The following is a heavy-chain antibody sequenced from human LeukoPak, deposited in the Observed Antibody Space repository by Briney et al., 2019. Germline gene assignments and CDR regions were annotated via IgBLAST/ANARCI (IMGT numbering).Heavy chain of an antibody. Sequence: ASVKVSCKASGYTFTSYAMSWVRQAPGQGLEWMGWINTNTGNPTYAQGFTGRFVFSLDTSVSTAYLQISSLKAEDTAVYYCARGGDYYDSSGYYYVEGTYPDYWGQGTLVTVSS. J-gene: IGHJ4*02. CDR1: GYTFTSYA. CDR2: INTNTGNP. D-gene: IGHD3-22*01. V-gene: IGHV7-4-1*02. CDR3: ARGGDYYDSSGYYYVEGTYPDY.